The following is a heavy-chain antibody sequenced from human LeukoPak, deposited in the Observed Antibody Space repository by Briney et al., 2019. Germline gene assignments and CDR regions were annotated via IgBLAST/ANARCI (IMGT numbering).Heavy chain of an antibody. V-gene: IGHV3-23*01. J-gene: IGHJ4*02. CDR1: GFTFSSYA. CDR2: ISGSGGST. CDR3: AKEGHRHGIPYFDC. D-gene: IGHD2-8*01. Sequence: GGSLRLSCAASGFTFSSYAMSWVRQAPGKGLEWVSAISGSGGSTYYADSVKGRFTISRDNSKSTLYLQMNSLRPDDSAVYYCAKEGHRHGIPYFDCWGQGILVTVSS.